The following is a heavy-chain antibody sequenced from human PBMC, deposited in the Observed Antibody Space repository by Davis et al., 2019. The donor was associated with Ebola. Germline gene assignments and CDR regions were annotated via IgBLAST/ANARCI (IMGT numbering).Heavy chain of an antibody. Sequence: PGGSLRLSCTVSGFKFDDYGMSWVRQAPGKGLEWVAGINWNADSTTYADSVKGRFTISRDNAENSMSLLMTSLRDEDTALYYCARRSSVGTTTGSPLDRWGQGILV. V-gene: IGHV3-20*04. CDR3: ARRSSVGTTTGSPLDR. J-gene: IGHJ5*02. CDR2: INWNADST. D-gene: IGHD1-26*01. CDR1: GFKFDDYG.